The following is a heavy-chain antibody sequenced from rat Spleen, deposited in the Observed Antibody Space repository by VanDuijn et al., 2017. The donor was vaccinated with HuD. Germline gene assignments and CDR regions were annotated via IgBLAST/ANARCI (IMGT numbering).Heavy chain of an antibody. D-gene: IGHD2-1*01. Sequence: EVQLVESGGGLVQPGRSLKLSCAASGFTFSNYGMHWIRQAPTKGLEWVASISPSGGSTYYRDSVKGRFTISRDNAKNTQYLQMDSLRSEDTATYYCARHRTYYFDYWGQGVMVTVSS. J-gene: IGHJ2*01. V-gene: IGHV5-19*01. CDR1: GFTFSNYG. CDR3: ARHRTYYFDY. CDR2: ISPSGGST.